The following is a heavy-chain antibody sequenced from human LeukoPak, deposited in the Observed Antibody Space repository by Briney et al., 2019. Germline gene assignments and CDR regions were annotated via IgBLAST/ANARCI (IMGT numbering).Heavy chain of an antibody. V-gene: IGHV4-59*12. CDR3: ARGVTGWFGGFDY. J-gene: IGHJ4*02. CDR1: GGSINSYY. D-gene: IGHD3-16*01. Sequence: SETLSLTCTVSGGSINSYYWSWIRQPPRKGLEWIGYIYYSGSTNYNPSLKSRATISMDTSKNQFSLKLSSVTAADTAVYYCARGVTGWFGGFDYWGQGTLVTVSS. CDR2: IYYSGST.